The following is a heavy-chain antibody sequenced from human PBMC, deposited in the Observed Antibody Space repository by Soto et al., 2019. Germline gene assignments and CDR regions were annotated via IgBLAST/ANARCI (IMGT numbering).Heavy chain of an antibody. CDR3: AKDQEAIFGVSDY. V-gene: IGHV3-23*01. J-gene: IGHJ4*02. D-gene: IGHD3-3*01. CDR2: ISGSGGST. Sequence: EVQLLESGGGLVQPGGSLRLSCAASGFTFNSYAMSWVRQAPGKGLEWVSAISGSGGSTHYADSVKGRFTISRDNSKNTLYLQMNSLRAEDTAVYYCAKDQEAIFGVSDYWGQGTLVTVSS. CDR1: GFTFNSYA.